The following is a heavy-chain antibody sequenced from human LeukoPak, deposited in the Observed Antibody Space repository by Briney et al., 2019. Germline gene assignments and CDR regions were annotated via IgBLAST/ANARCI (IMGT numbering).Heavy chain of an antibody. CDR3: ARVPNSRYNWFDP. Sequence: SETLSLTCTVSDDSISSYYWSWIRQPAGKGLEWIGRIYTSGTTNYNPSLKSRVTMSVDTSKNQFSLKLSSVTAADAAVYYCARVPNSRYNWFDPWGQGTLVTVSS. D-gene: IGHD2/OR15-2a*01. V-gene: IGHV4-4*07. CDR2: IYTSGTT. J-gene: IGHJ5*02. CDR1: DDSISSYY.